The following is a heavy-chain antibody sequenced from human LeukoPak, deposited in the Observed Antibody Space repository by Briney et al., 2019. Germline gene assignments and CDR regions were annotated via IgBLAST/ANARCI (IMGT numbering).Heavy chain of an antibody. J-gene: IGHJ4*02. V-gene: IGHV4-39*07. CDR1: GGSVSSGSYY. CDR2: INHSGST. D-gene: IGHD6-19*01. Sequence: SETLSLTCTVPGGSVSSGSYYWSWIRQPPGKGLEWIGEINHSGSTNYNPSLKSRVTISVDTSKNQFSLKLSSVTAADTAVYYCARSRHKAGIAVAGRSFDYWGQGTLVTVSS. CDR3: ARSRHKAGIAVAGRSFDY.